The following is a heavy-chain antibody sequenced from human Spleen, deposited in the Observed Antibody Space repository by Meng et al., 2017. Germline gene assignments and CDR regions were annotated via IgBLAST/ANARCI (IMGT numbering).Heavy chain of an antibody. Sequence: GESLKISCEVSGGTFRNFWMTWVRQAPGKGLEWVGFIRSKAYGGTTEYAASVKGRFTISRDDSKSIAYLQMNSLKTEDTAVYYCTREFSLVIPTFGELIDAFDIWGQGTMVTVSS. CDR1: GGTFRNFW. V-gene: IGHV3-49*02. D-gene: IGHD3-10*01. CDR2: IRSKAYGGTT. J-gene: IGHJ3*02. CDR3: TREFSLVIPTFGELIDAFDI.